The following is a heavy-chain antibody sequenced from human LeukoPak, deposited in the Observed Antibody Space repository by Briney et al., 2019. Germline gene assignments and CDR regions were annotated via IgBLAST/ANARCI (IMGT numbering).Heavy chain of an antibody. Sequence: SVKVSCKASGGTFSSYAISWVRQAPGQGLEWMGGIIPIFGTTKYAQKFQGRVTITTDEYTSTPYMELSSLRSEDTAGYYCAQRQAAVIAAAGTRGPFDYWGQGTLVTVST. CDR2: IIPIFGTT. CDR1: GGTFSSYA. CDR3: AQRQAAVIAAAGTRGPFDY. V-gene: IGHV1-69*05. J-gene: IGHJ4*02. D-gene: IGHD6-13*01.